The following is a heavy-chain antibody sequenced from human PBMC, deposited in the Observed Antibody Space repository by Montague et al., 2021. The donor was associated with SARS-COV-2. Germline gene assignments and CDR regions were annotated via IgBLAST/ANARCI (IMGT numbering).Heavy chain of an antibody. CDR3: ANFAVSGTTADY. J-gene: IGHJ4*02. Sequence: CAISGDSVSSNRAAWNWIRQSPSRGLEWLGRTYYRSKWFHDYAISVKSRIIINPDTSKNQFSLQPNSVTPEDTAVYYCANFAVSGTTADYWGQGILVTVSS. V-gene: IGHV6-1*01. D-gene: IGHD6-19*01. CDR2: TYYRSKWFH. CDR1: GDSVSSNRAA.